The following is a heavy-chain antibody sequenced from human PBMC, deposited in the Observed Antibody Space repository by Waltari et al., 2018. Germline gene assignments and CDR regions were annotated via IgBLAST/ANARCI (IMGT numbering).Heavy chain of an antibody. D-gene: IGHD6-19*01. Sequence: EVQLLESGGGLVQPGGSLRLSCAASGFTFSSYAMSWVRQAPGKGLEWVSAISGSGCSTYYADSVKGRFTISRDNSKNTLYLQMNSLRAEDTAVYYCAKEADSSGWYYYYGMDVWGQGTTVTVSS. J-gene: IGHJ6*02. V-gene: IGHV3-23*01. CDR1: GFTFSSYA. CDR2: ISGSGCST. CDR3: AKEADSSGWYYYYGMDV.